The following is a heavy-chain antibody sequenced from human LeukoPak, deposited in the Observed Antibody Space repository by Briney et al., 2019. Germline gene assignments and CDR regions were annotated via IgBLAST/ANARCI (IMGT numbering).Heavy chain of an antibody. CDR2: ISNDGSKK. V-gene: IGHV3-30-3*01. CDR1: GFTFSYYA. Sequence: PGGSLRLSCAASGFTFSYYAMHWVRQAPGKELEWVAVISNDGSKKYYADSVKGRFTISRDSSKNTLYLQMNSLSAEDTTMYYCARDENSGYGEYWGQGTLVTVSS. CDR3: ARDENSGYGEY. J-gene: IGHJ4*02. D-gene: IGHD5-12*01.